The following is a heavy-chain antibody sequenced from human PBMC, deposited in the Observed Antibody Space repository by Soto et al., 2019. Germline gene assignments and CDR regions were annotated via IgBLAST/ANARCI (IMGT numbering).Heavy chain of an antibody. CDR3: ARDATDNGSGLDYFDY. J-gene: IGHJ4*02. V-gene: IGHV4-38-2*02. CDR2: IFHSGSA. Sequence: PSETLSLTCGVSCYFISNGDYWGWLRQPPGKGLEWIGSIFHSGSAYYNPSPKSRVTISVDTSKNEFSLRLSSVTAADTAVYYCARDATDNGSGLDYFDYWGQGTLVTVSS. D-gene: IGHD6-19*01. CDR1: CYFISNGDY.